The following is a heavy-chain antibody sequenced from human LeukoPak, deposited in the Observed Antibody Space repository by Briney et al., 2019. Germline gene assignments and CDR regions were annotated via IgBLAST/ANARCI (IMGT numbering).Heavy chain of an antibody. Sequence: ASVKGSCKASGYTFTSYYMHWVRQTPGQGLEWMGIINPSGGSTSYAQKFQGRVTMTRDMSTSTVYMELSSLRSEDTAVYYCAREFSSSWNLSVGYYYYMDVWGKGTTVTVSS. V-gene: IGHV1-46*01. CDR1: GYTFTSYY. CDR3: AREFSSSWNLSVGYYYYMDV. CDR2: INPSGGST. D-gene: IGHD6-13*01. J-gene: IGHJ6*03.